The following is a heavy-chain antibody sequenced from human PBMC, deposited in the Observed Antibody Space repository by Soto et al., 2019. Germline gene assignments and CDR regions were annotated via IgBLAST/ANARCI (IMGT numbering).Heavy chain of an antibody. D-gene: IGHD3-22*01. CDR1: DDSISSSTYY. CDR3: ARRPSSGYAYYFDY. CDR2: IFYTGST. V-gene: IGHV4-39*01. J-gene: IGHJ4*02. Sequence: SETLSLTCSVSDDSISSSTYYRGWIRQPPGKGLEWLGYIFYTGSTYKNPSLKSRVTISADSSKNQFSVNLTSVTATDTAVYYCARRPSSGYAYYFDYWGQGILVTVSS.